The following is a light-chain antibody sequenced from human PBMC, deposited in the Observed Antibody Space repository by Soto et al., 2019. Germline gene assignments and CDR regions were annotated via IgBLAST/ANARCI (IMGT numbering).Light chain of an antibody. V-gene: IGLV2-23*01. Sequence: QSALTQPASVSGSPGQSITISCTGTSSDVGSYNLVSWYQQHPGKAPKLMIYEGTKRPSGVSNRFSGSKSGNTASLTISGLQAEDEADYYCCSHAGGDIYVVFGGGTKLTVL. CDR2: EGT. J-gene: IGLJ2*01. CDR1: SSDVGSYNL. CDR3: CSHAGGDIYVV.